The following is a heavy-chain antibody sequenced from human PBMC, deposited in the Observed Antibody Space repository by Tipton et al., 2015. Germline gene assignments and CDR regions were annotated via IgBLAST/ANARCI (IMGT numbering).Heavy chain of an antibody. CDR2: VYSSGST. V-gene: IGHV4-59*01. CDR1: GGSINRYY. D-gene: IGHD3-9*01. Sequence: TLSLTCNVTGGSINRYYWSWIRQPPGKGLEWIGYVYSSGSTNYSPSLKSRVTLSLDTSENQFSLKLSSLTAADTAVYYCACQDYDSLTRDYQTVDYWGQGTLVTVSS. CDR3: ACQDYDSLTRDYQTVDY. J-gene: IGHJ4*02.